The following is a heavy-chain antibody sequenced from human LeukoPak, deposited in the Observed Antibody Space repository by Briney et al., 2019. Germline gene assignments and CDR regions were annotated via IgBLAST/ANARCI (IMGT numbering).Heavy chain of an antibody. J-gene: IGHJ4*02. V-gene: IGHV4-34*01. CDR1: GGSFSGYY. CDR2: IYHTGST. D-gene: IGHD3-16*01. Sequence: SEALSLTCAVYGGSFSGYYWSWIRQPPGKGLEWIGEIYHTGSTNYSPSLRSRVTMSIDKSNNQFSLNLNSVTAADTAVYYCAKSGDYLWDYWGQGTLVTVSS. CDR3: AKSGDYLWDY.